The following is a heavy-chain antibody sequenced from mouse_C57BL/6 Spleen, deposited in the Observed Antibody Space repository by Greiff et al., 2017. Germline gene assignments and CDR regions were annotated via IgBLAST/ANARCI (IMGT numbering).Heavy chain of an antibody. CDR1: GYTFTSYD. J-gene: IGHJ3*01. V-gene: IGHV1-85*01. Sequence: QVQLQQSGPELVKPGASVKLSCKASGYTFTSYDINWVKQRPGQGLEWIGWIYPRDGSTMYNEKFKGKATLTVDTSSRTTYMELHNLTSEASAVYVCARTKTDQAPSFAYWGQGTLRTVSA. CDR2: IYPRDGST. CDR3: ARTKTDQAPSFAY. D-gene: IGHD3-2*02.